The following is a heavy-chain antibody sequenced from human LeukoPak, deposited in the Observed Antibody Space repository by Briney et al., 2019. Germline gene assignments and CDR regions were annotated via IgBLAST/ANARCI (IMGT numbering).Heavy chain of an antibody. CDR3: AKDIQLST. Sequence: GGSLRLSCAASGFTFSSYGMHWVRQAPGKGLEWVAVISYDGSNKYYADSVKGRFTISRDNSKNTLSLQMNSLRVEDTAMYFCAKDIQLSTWGLGTMVTVSS. J-gene: IGHJ3*01. CDR2: ISYDGSNK. D-gene: IGHD5-24*01. CDR1: GFTFSSYG. V-gene: IGHV3-30*18.